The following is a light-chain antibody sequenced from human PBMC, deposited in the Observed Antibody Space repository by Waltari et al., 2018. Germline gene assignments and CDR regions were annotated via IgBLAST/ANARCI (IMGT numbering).Light chain of an antibody. CDR1: ESLSSSY. CDR2: RTS. V-gene: IGKV3-20*01. CDR3: QQHGSTPWT. Sequence: ENVLKKSPDTLSLSPGERATLSCRASESLSSSYLAWYQQKPGQSPRLLMYRTSSRATGIPDRFSGSGSGTDFTLTISRLEPEDFAVYYCQQHGSTPWTFGQGTKVEIK. J-gene: IGKJ1*01.